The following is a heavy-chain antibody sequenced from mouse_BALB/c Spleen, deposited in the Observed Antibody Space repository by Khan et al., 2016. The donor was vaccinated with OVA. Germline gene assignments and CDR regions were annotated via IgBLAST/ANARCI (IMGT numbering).Heavy chain of an antibody. CDR1: GYTFTNYG. J-gene: IGHJ3*01. V-gene: IGHV9-3-1*01. D-gene: IGHD2-1*01. CDR2: INTYTGEP. CDR3: ARSNGNYWFAY. Sequence: QIQLVQSGPELKKPGETVKISCKASGYTFTNYGMNWVKQAPGKGLKWMGWINTYTGEPTYADDFKGRFAFSLETSASTAYLQINNLKNEDTATHCCARSNGNYWFAYWGQGTLVTVSA.